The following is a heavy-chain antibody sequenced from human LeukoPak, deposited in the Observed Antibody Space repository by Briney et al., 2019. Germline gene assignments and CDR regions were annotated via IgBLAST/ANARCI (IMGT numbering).Heavy chain of an antibody. J-gene: IGHJ4*02. CDR1: GGSISGNNYY. CDR3: ASRYYDYLWGSYREDY. V-gene: IGHV4-39*01. CDR2: IYYSGTT. D-gene: IGHD3-16*02. Sequence: PSETLSLTCTVSGGSISGNNYYWGWIRQPPGMGLEWIGSIYYSGTTYYNPSLKSRVTISVDTSKNQFSLKLSSVTAADTAVYYCASRYYDYLWGSYREDYWGQGTLVTVSS.